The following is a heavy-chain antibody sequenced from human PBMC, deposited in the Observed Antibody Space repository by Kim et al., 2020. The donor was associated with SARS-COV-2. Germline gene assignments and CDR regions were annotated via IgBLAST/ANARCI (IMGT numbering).Heavy chain of an antibody. CDR3: ARDSSGYAPDY. CDR1: GYSISSGYY. J-gene: IGHJ4*02. CDR2: IYHSGST. D-gene: IGHD3-22*01. Sequence: SETLSLTCTVSGYSISSGYYWGWIRQPPGKGLEWIGSIYHSGSTYYNPSLKSRVTLSVDTSKNQFSLKLSSVTAADTAVYYCARDSSGYAPDYWGQGTLVTVSS. V-gene: IGHV4-38-2*02.